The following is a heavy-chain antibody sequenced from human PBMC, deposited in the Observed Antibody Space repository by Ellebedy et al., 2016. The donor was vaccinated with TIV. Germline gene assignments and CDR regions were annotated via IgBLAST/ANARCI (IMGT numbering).Heavy chain of an antibody. Sequence: PGGSLRLSCAASGFTVSNNFMTWVRQAPGKGLDWVSLIYSFGSTLYADSVKGRFTISSDNSRNTLYLQMNNLRVDDTAVYYCARKTDTTRSGDFWGQGTLVTVS. CDR3: ARKTDTTRSGDF. CDR1: GFTVSNNF. V-gene: IGHV3-53*01. J-gene: IGHJ4*02. D-gene: IGHD5-18*01. CDR2: IYSFGST.